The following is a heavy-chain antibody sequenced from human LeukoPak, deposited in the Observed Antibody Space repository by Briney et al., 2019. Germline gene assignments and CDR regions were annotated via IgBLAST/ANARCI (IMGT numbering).Heavy chain of an antibody. CDR1: GYIFSDYY. Sequence: ASVKVSCKASGYIFSDYYIHWVRQAPGQGPEWMGWIVPNSGGTLYAQRLQGRVTMTRDTSISTAYLELRGLRSDDSAVYFCARTTTYYFFGMNVWGQGTTVTVSS. CDR2: IVPNSGGT. D-gene: IGHD1/OR15-1a*01. CDR3: ARTTTYYFFGMNV. V-gene: IGHV1-2*02. J-gene: IGHJ6*02.